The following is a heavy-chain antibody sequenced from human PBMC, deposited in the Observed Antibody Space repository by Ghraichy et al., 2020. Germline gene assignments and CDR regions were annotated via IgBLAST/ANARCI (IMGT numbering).Heavy chain of an antibody. CDR3: AREGGSLYYFDY. J-gene: IGHJ4*02. CDR2: TYYRSKWYN. V-gene: IGHV6-1*01. D-gene: IGHD1-26*01. CDR1: GDSVSSNSAA. Sequence: SETLSLTCAISGDSVSSNSAAWNWIRHSPSRGLEWLGRTYYRSKWYNDYAVSVKSRITINPDTSKNQFSLQLNSVTPEDTAVYYCAREGGSLYYFDYWGQGTLVTVSS.